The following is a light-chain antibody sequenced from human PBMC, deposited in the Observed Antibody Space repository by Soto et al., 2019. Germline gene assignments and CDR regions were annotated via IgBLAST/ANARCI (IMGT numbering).Light chain of an antibody. CDR1: HNIERW. CDR2: DAS. CDR3: QQFANSWT. Sequence: IQLTQSPSNIATSVCNTINSTSRASHNIERWTAWYQQQPGKPPSLLIFDASTLHSGVPSRFSGSGSGTEFTLTISSLQPEDFATYYCQQFANSWTFGQGTRLEIK. V-gene: IGKV1-5*01. J-gene: IGKJ5*01.